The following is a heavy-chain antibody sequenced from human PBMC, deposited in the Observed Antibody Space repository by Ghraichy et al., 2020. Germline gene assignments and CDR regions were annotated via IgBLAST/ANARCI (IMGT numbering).Heavy chain of an antibody. CDR3: ARPGTGDGHRRGLDY. Sequence: ASVKVSCKASGYTFSTYGISWVRQAPGQGFEWMGWISTNNGDTNYAQKFRGRVTMTTDTSTRTAYMELRSLTSGDTAVYYWARPGTGDGHRRGLDYWGQGALVTVSS. CDR2: ISTNNGDT. V-gene: IGHV1-18*01. J-gene: IGHJ4*02. D-gene: IGHD5-24*01. CDR1: GYTFSTYG.